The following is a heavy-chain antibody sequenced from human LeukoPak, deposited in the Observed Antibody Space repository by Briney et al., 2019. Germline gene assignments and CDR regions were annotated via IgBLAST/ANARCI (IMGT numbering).Heavy chain of an antibody. V-gene: IGHV3-7*01. CDR1: EFTFNKYW. CDR3: ARGDGLNYYFDY. CDR2: IKQDGSEK. J-gene: IGHJ4*02. Sequence: PGGSLRLSCIGSEFTFNKYWMNWVRQAPGQGLEWVANIKQDGSEKYYVDSVKGRFTISRDNAKNSLYLQMNSLRAEDTAVYYCARGDGLNYYFDYWGQGTLVSVSS. D-gene: IGHD1-7*01.